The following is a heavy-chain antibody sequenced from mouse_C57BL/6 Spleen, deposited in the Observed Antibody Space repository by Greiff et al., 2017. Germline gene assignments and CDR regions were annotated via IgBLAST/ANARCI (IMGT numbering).Heavy chain of an antibody. Sequence: QVQLQQSGAELVKPGASVKVSCKASGYTFTSYWMHWVKQRPGQGLEWIGRIHPSDSDTNYNQKFKGQATLTVDKSSSTAYMLLSSLTSEDSAVSYCAIGSSGYSWFAYWGQGTLVTVSA. CDR3: AIGSSGYSWFAY. V-gene: IGHV1-74*01. CDR1: GYTFTSYW. D-gene: IGHD3-2*02. J-gene: IGHJ3*01. CDR2: IHPSDSDT.